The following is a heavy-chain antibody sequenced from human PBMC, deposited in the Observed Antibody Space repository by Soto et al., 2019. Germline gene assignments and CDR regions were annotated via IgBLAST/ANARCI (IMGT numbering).Heavy chain of an antibody. D-gene: IGHD5-12*01. CDR3: ARGRSDGGYSGYDYAEYYYYYGMDV. CDR2: IIPIFGTA. V-gene: IGHV1-69*06. J-gene: IGHJ6*02. CDR1: GGTFSSYA. Sequence: ASVKVSCKASGGTFSSYAISWVRQAPGQGLEWMGGIIPIFGTANYAQKFQGRVTITADKSTSTAYMELSSLRSEDTAVYYCARGRSDGGYSGYDYAEYYYYYGMDVCGQGTPVTV.